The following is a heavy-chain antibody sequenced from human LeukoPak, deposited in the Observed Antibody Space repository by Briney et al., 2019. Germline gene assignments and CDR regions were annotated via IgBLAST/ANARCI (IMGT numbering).Heavy chain of an antibody. J-gene: IGHJ4*02. D-gene: IGHD3-22*01. CDR3: AKDRLGSPNYYDSSGLIDY. CDR1: GFTFSSYS. V-gene: IGHV3-30*02. CDR2: IRYDGSNK. Sequence: GGSLRLSCAASGFTFSSYSMHWVRQAPGKGLEWVAFIRYDGSNKYYADSVKGRFTISRDNSKNTLYLQMNSLRAEDTAVYYCAKDRLGSPNYYDSSGLIDYWGQGTLVTVSS.